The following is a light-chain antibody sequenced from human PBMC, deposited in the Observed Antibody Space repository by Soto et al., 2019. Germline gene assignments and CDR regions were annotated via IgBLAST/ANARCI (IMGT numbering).Light chain of an antibody. J-gene: IGKJ5*01. V-gene: IGKV3-15*01. CDR2: GAS. CDR1: QSIRSN. Sequence: EIVMTQSPATLSVSPGDRATLSCRASQSIRSNLAWYQQKPGQAPRLLIYGASTRATGIPARFSGSGSGTEFTLTINSLQSEDFAVYYCQEYNKWPPITFGQGTRLEIK. CDR3: QEYNKWPPIT.